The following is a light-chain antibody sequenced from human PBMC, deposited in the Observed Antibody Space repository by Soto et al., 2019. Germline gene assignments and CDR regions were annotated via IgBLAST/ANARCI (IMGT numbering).Light chain of an antibody. CDR2: DAS. CDR1: QSISTN. J-gene: IGKJ2*01. CDR3: QQSYTSVQT. V-gene: IGKV3-15*01. Sequence: IEMKQSPATLSVSPGERATLSCRASQSISTNLAWYQQRPGQAPRLLIYDASTRATGIPARFVGSGSGTEFTLTISSPQSEDSGTYYCQQSYTSVQTFGQGTKLEIK.